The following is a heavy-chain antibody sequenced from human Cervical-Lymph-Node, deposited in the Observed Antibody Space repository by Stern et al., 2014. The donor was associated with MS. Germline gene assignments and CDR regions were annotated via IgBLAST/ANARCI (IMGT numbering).Heavy chain of an antibody. CDR3: ARDTSSPERSDW. CDR2: ITNVGST. Sequence: VQLVESGGGVIPPGGSLRLSCTASGFTVSRDYMTWVRQAPGKGLEWGSLITNVGSTFYTDSVKGRFTISRDDSKNTVYLHMTSLRAEDTAMYYCARDTSSPERSDWWGQGTLVTVSS. CDR1: GFTVSRDY. D-gene: IGHD1-1*01. V-gene: IGHV3-53*01. J-gene: IGHJ4*02.